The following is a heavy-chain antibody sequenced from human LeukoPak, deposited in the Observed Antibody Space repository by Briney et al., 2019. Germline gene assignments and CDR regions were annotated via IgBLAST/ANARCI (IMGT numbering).Heavy chain of an antibody. V-gene: IGHV3-23*01. Sequence: GGSLRLSCAASGFTFSSYAMSWVRQAPGKGLEWVSAISGSGGSTYYADSVKGRFTISRDNSKNTLYLQMNSRRAEDTAVYYCAKDRKDPTYYFDYWGQGTLVTVSS. D-gene: IGHD1-14*01. CDR2: ISGSGGST. CDR1: GFTFSSYA. J-gene: IGHJ4*02. CDR3: AKDRKDPTYYFDY.